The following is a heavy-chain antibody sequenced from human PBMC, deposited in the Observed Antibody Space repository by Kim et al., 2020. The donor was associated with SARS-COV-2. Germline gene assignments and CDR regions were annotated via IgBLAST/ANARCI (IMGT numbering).Heavy chain of an antibody. CDR1: GGSISGRLYY. CDR3: ARHGTEGSCYPDPFDI. D-gene: IGHD2-15*01. J-gene: IGHJ3*02. CDR2: IFPSGST. V-gene: IGHV4-31*03. Sequence: SETLSLTCTVSGGSISGRLYYWSWIRQHPGKGLEWIGYIFPSGSTSYNPSLKSRVSISIDKSNNQFHLKWISVTAADTAIYYCARHGTEGSCYPDPFDIWGQGTTVIVSS.